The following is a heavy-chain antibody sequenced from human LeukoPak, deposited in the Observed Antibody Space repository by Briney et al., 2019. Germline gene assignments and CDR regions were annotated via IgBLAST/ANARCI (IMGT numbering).Heavy chain of an antibody. CDR2: IYPDDSDT. CDR3: ARRSTGTYWFDP. V-gene: IGHV5-51*01. Sequence: GESLKISCKGSGYSFTSYWIAWVRQTPGKGLEWMGVIYPDDSDTKYSPSFQGQVTISAGKSISTAYLQWSGLKASDTAIYYCARRSTGTYWFDPWGQGTLVTVSS. D-gene: IGHD1-1*01. J-gene: IGHJ5*02. CDR1: GYSFTSYW.